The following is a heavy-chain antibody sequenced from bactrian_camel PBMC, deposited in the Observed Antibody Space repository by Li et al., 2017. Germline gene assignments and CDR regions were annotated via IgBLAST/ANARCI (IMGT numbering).Heavy chain of an antibody. V-gene: IGHV3-3*01. CDR1: GYDVSNFC. J-gene: IGHJ4*01. CDR3: AADWRGIGGVLAATRYKY. Sequence: QLVESGGGSVQAGGSLRLSCAASGYDVSNFCMGWIRQAPGMEREAVAAIYTGLGRPLYADSVLGRFTISQDNAKNTVYLQMNSLKPEDTAMYYCAADWRGIGGVLAATRYKYWGQGTQVTVSS. CDR2: IYTGLGRP. D-gene: IGHD3*01.